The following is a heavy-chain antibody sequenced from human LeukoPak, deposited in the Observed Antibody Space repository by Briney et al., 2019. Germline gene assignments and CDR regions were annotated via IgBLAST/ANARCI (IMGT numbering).Heavy chain of an antibody. Sequence: PSETLSLTCSVSGGSISTPTSSWGWIRQPPGKGLEWIGSIYYSGSTYYNPSLKSRVTISVDTSKNQFSLKLSSVTAADTAVYYCARVGMGSSSWYVDYWGQGTLVTVSS. CDR1: GGSISTPTSS. V-gene: IGHV4-39*01. CDR2: IYYSGST. CDR3: ARVGMGSSSWYVDY. D-gene: IGHD6-13*01. J-gene: IGHJ4*02.